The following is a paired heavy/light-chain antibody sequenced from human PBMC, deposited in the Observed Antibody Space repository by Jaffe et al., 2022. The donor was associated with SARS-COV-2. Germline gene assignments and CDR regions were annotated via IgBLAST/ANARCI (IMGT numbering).Heavy chain of an antibody. CDR1: GGSISSSSYY. CDR2: IYYSGST. Sequence: QLQLQESGPGLVKPSETLSLTCTVSGGSISSSSYYWGWIRQPPGKGLEWIGSIYYSGSTYYNPSLKSRVTISVDTSKNQFSLKLSSVTAADTAVYYCAGGGSCSGGSCYSFNWFDPWGQGTLVTVSS. V-gene: IGHV4-39*01. J-gene: IGHJ5*02. D-gene: IGHD2-15*01. CDR3: AGGGSCSGGSCYSFNWFDP.
Light chain of an antibody. CDR3: QQYYSYSIT. Sequence: AIRMTQSPSSFSASTGDRVTITCRASQGISSYLAWYQQKPGKAPKLLIYAASTLQSGVPSRFSGSGSGTDFTLTISCLQSEDFATYYCQQYYSYSITFGQGTRLEIK. V-gene: IGKV1-8*01. CDR1: QGISSY. J-gene: IGKJ5*01. CDR2: AAS.